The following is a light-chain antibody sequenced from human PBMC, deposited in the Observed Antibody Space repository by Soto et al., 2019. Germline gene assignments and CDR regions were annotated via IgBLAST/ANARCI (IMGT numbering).Light chain of an antibody. V-gene: IGKV1-39*01. Sequence: IQMTHCPSSLWASVGERGTIACRASQSISSYLNWYQQKPGKAPKLLIYAASSLQSGVPSRFSGSGSGTEFTLTISSLQPDDFATYYCQQYSSYCPFAQGTKV. CDR3: QQYSSYCP. CDR2: AAS. CDR1: QSISSY. J-gene: IGKJ1*01.